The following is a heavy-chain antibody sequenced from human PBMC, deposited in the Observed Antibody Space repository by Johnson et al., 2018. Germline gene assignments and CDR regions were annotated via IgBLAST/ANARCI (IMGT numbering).Heavy chain of an antibody. CDR1: GFSFSSFN. V-gene: IGHV3-21*01. J-gene: IGHJ4*02. CDR2: ISSSSSYI. CDR3: ARTTGHNYGPTFGY. Sequence: VQLVESGGGLVKPGGSLRLSCGASGFSFSSFNMNWVRQAPGKGLEWVSSISSSSSYIYYEDSEKGRLTISRNNAKNSLYLQMNRLRAEDTAVDYCARTTGHNYGPTFGYWGQGTLVTVSS. D-gene: IGHD5-18*01.